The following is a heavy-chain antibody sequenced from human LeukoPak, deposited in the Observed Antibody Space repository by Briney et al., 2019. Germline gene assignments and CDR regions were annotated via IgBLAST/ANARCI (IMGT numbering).Heavy chain of an antibody. Sequence: PGGSLRLSCSVSGFTFSTYVMHWVRQAPGKGLEWVSSISSSSSYIYYADSVKGRFTISRDNAKNSLYLQMNSLRAEDTAVYFCIVVVVAARKSGRGLNYFDYWGQGTLATVSS. CDR3: IVVVVAARKSGRGLNYFDY. CDR1: GFTFSTYV. J-gene: IGHJ4*02. V-gene: IGHV3-21*01. CDR2: ISSSSSYI. D-gene: IGHD2-15*01.